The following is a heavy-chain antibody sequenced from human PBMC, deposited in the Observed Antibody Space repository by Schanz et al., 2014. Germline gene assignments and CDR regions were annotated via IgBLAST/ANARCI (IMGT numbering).Heavy chain of an antibody. CDR3: ASPPISVAGRLADY. Sequence: VQLVESGGGVVQPGRSLRLSCAASGFTFTNYAMTWVRQPPGKGLEWVSLIDYAGSTNYADSVKGRMTVSRDTSKNALFLQMNNLRAEDTAVYYCASPPISVAGRLADYWGQGILVAVSS. CDR1: GFTFTNYA. CDR2: IDYAGST. V-gene: IGHV3-66*01. D-gene: IGHD6-19*01. J-gene: IGHJ4*02.